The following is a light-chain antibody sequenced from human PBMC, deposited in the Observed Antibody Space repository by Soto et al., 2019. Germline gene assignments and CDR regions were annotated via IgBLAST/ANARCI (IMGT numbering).Light chain of an antibody. J-gene: IGLJ1*01. V-gene: IGLV1-51*01. CDR3: GTWDSSLGGGAYV. CDR2: DNN. Sequence: QAVVTQPPSVSAAPGQRVTISCSGSSSNIGNNYVSWYQQLPGTAPKLLIYDNNKRPSGIPDRFSGSKSGTSATLGITGLQTRDEADYYCGTWDSSLGGGAYVFGAGTKVTVL. CDR1: SSNIGNNY.